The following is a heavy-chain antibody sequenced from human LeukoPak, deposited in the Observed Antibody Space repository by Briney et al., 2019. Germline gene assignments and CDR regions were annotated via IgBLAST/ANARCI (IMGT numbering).Heavy chain of an antibody. Sequence: SVKVSCKASGGTFSSYAISWLRQAPGQGLEWMGRIIPIFGTANYAQKFQGRVTITTDESTSTAYMELSSLRSEDTAVYYCAREGDYDFWSGYPYYFDYWGQGTLVTVSS. CDR2: IIPIFGTA. CDR3: AREGDYDFWSGYPYYFDY. J-gene: IGHJ4*02. V-gene: IGHV1-69*05. D-gene: IGHD3-3*01. CDR1: GGTFSSYA.